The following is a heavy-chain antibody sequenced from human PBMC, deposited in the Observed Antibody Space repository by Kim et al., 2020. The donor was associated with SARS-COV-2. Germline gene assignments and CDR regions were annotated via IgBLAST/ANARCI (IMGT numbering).Heavy chain of an antibody. J-gene: IGHJ3*02. CDR1: GFTFSSYS. CDR3: ARCIAVAGPWFSAFDI. V-gene: IGHV3-21*01. D-gene: IGHD6-19*01. CDR2: ISSSSSYI. Sequence: GGSLRLSCAASGFTFSSYSMNWVRQAPGKGLEWVSSISSSSSYIYYADSVKGRFTISRDNAKNSLYLQMNSLRAEDTAVYYCARCIAVAGPWFSAFDIWGQGTMVTVSS.